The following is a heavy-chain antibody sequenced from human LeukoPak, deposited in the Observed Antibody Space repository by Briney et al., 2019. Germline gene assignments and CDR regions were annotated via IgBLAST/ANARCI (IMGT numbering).Heavy chain of an antibody. CDR2: IWYDGSNK. CDR3: ARDWNGMDV. CDR1: GFTFSSYG. Sequence: GESLRLSCAASGFTFSSYGMHWVRQAPGKGLEWVAVIWYDGSNKYYADSVKGRFTISRDNSKNTLYLQMNSLRAEDTAVYYCARDWNGMDVWGQGTTVTVSS. J-gene: IGHJ6*02. D-gene: IGHD3-3*01. V-gene: IGHV3-33*01.